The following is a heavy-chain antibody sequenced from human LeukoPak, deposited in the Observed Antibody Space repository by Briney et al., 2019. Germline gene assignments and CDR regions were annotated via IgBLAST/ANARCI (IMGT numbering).Heavy chain of an antibody. CDR3: ARGSTVTTSYYYYYYMDV. J-gene: IGHJ6*03. D-gene: IGHD4-11*01. CDR2: INHSGST. V-gene: IGHV4-34*01. CDR1: GGSISSYY. Sequence: SETLSLTCTVSGGSISSYYWSWIRQPPGKGLEWIGEINHSGSTNYNPPLKSRVTISVDTSKNQFSLKLSSVTAADTAVYYCARGSTVTTSYYYYYYMDVWGKGTTVTVSS.